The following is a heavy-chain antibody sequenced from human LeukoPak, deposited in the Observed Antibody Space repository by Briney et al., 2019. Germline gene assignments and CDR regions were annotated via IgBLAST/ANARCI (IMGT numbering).Heavy chain of an antibody. V-gene: IGHV1-18*01. J-gene: IGHJ4*02. Sequence: ASVKVSCKPSGYNSNGYGLAWLRQAPGQGLEWMGWISGYNGNTVFEQRFQGRVSMTTDTMELRSLTSADTAVYYCARTIGYYFASGPEYYFDYWGQGTLVTVSS. D-gene: IGHD3-10*01. CDR1: GYNSNGYG. CDR3: ARTIGYYFASGPEYYFDY. CDR2: ISGYNGNT.